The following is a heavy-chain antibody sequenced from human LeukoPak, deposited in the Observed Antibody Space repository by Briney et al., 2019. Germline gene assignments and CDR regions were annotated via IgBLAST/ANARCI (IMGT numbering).Heavy chain of an antibody. V-gene: IGHV3-74*01. J-gene: IGHJ4*02. D-gene: IGHD3-22*01. CDR1: GFTFSSYW. Sequence: GGSLRLSCAASGFTFSSYWMHWVRQAPGKGLVWFSRINSDGSSTSYADSVKGRFTISRDNAKNTLYLQMNSLRAEDTAVYYCATEAGYDSSGSPDYWGQGTLVTVSS. CDR2: INSDGSST. CDR3: ATEAGYDSSGSPDY.